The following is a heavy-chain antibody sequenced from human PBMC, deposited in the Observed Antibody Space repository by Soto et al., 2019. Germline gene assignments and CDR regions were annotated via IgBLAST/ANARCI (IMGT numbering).Heavy chain of an antibody. Sequence: SGPTLVNPTQTLALTCTFSGFSLSTSGVGVGWIRQPPGKALEWLALIYWDDGKRYSPSLKNRLTIAKDTSKNQVVLTMTNMDPVDTATYYCAHLVLLWFGELSAEYFQHWGQGTLVTVSS. CDR1: GFSLSTSGVG. J-gene: IGHJ1*01. CDR3: AHLVLLWFGELSAEYFQH. D-gene: IGHD3-10*01. V-gene: IGHV2-5*02. CDR2: IYWDDGK.